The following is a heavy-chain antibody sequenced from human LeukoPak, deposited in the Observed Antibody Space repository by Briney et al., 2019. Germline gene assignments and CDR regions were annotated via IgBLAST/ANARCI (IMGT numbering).Heavy chain of an antibody. V-gene: IGHV3-21*01. Sequence: GGSLRLSCAASGFTFSSYSMNWVRQAPGKGLEWVSSISSSSSYIYYADSVKGRFTISRDNAKNSLYLQMNSLRAEDTAVYYCARLYYYDSSGYLGDAFDIWGQGTMVTVSS. CDR2: ISSSSSYI. D-gene: IGHD3-22*01. CDR1: GFTFSSYS. J-gene: IGHJ3*02. CDR3: ARLYYYDSSGYLGDAFDI.